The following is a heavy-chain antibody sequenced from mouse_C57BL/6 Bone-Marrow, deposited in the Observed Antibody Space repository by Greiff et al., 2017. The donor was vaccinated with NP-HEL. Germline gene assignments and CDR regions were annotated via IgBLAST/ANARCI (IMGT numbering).Heavy chain of an antibody. Sequence: QVQLQQSGAELVMPGASVKLSCKASGYTFTSYWMHWVKQRPGQGLEWIGEIDPSDSYTNYNQKFKGKSTLTVDKSSSTAYMQLSSLTSEDSAVYYCARSGTTEGDYWGQGTSVTVSS. J-gene: IGHJ4*01. CDR1: GYTFTSYW. D-gene: IGHD1-1*01. V-gene: IGHV1-69*01. CDR3: ARSGTTEGDY. CDR2: IDPSDSYT.